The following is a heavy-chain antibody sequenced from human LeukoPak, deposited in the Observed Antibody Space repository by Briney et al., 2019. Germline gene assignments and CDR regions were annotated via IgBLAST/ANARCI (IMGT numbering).Heavy chain of an antibody. J-gene: IGHJ6*02. V-gene: IGHV1-8*01. D-gene: IGHD3-3*01. CDR1: GYTFTSYD. CDR2: INPNSGNT. CDR3: ARGVDTYDFWSGYYMPYYYYGMDV. Sequence: GASVKVSCKASGYTFTSYDINWVRQATGQGLEWMGWINPNSGNTGYAQKFQGRVTMTRNTSISTVYMELSSLRSEDTAVYYCARGVDTYDFWSGYYMPYYYYGMDVWGQGTTVTVSS.